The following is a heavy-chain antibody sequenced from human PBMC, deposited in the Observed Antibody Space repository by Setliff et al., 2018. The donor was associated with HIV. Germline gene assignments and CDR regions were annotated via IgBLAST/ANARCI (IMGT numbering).Heavy chain of an antibody. CDR2: INVGKGDT. V-gene: IGHV1-3*01. J-gene: IGHJ6*03. CDR1: GYTFTTYS. Sequence: GASVKVSCKTSGYTFTTYSIHWVRQAPGQSLEWMGWINVGKGDTKYSQELQGRITLTTDTSANTAYMELSSLRSDDTAVYFCARDPFLRDYYYYMDVWGEGTTVTVSS. CDR3: ARDPFLRDYYYYMDV.